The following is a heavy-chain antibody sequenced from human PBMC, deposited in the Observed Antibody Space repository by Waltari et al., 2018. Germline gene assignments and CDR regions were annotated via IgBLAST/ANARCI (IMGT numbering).Heavy chain of an antibody. V-gene: IGHV3-21*02. CDR1: GLSFNTYN. J-gene: IGHJ4*02. Sequence: EVQLVESGGGLVRPGGSLRLPCAASGLSFNTYNMNWVRQAPGKGLEWVSSISNTGAYMHYADSVKGRFTISRDNAKNSLYLQLSSLRAEDTAMYYCATGGWGFFLGYWGQGTLVTVSS. D-gene: IGHD7-27*01. CDR3: ATGGWGFFLGY. CDR2: ISNTGAYM.